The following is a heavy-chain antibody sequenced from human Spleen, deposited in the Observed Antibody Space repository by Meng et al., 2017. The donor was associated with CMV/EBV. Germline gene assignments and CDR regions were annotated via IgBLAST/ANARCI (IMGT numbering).Heavy chain of an antibody. D-gene: IGHD2-2*01. Sequence: ASVKVSCKASGYTFTSYDITWVRQATGQGLEWMGWMNPNSGNTGYAQVFQGRVTITRNTSISTAYMELSSLRSEDTAVYYCARGVPAATAYYFDYWGQGTLVTVSS. CDR2: MNPNSGNT. CDR1: GYTFTSYD. V-gene: IGHV1-8*03. CDR3: ARGVPAATAYYFDY. J-gene: IGHJ4*02.